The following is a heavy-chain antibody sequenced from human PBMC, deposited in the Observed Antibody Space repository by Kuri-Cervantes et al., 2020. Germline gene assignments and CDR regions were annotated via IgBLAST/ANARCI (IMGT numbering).Heavy chain of an antibody. V-gene: IGHV1-24*01. D-gene: IGHD1-26*01. Sequence: ASVKVSCKVSGYTLTELSMHWVRQAPGKGLEWMGGFDPEDGETIYAQKFQGWVTMARDTSISTAYMELSRLRSDDTAVYYCAREGSGGPDYWYFDLWGRGTLVTVSS. CDR2: FDPEDGET. J-gene: IGHJ2*01. CDR3: AREGSGGPDYWYFDL. CDR1: GYTLTELS.